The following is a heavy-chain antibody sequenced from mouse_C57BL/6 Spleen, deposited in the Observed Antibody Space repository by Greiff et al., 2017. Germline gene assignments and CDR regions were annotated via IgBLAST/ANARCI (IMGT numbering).Heavy chain of an antibody. CDR2: INPSTGGT. D-gene: IGHD2-1*01. J-gene: IGHJ2*01. CDR1: GYSFTGYY. V-gene: IGHV1-42*01. Sequence: VQLQQSGPELVKPGASVKISCKASGYSFTGYYMNWVKQSPEKSLEWIGEINPSTGGTTYNQKFKAKATLTVDKSSSTAYMQLKSLTSEDSAVYYCASDYGNYGDYWGQGTTLTVSS. CDR3: ASDYGNYGDY.